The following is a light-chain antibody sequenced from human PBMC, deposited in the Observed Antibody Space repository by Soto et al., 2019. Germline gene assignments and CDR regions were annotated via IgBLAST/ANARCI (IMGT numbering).Light chain of an antibody. CDR2: DAS. CDR3: QQRGT. Sequence: EIVLTQAPVTLSLSPGEVATLSCRASQSVSSSYLAWYQQKPGQAPRLLIYDASNRATGIPARFSGSGSGTDFTLTISSLEPEDFAVYYCQQRGTFGQGTRLEIK. J-gene: IGKJ5*01. V-gene: IGKV3D-20*02. CDR1: QSVSSSY.